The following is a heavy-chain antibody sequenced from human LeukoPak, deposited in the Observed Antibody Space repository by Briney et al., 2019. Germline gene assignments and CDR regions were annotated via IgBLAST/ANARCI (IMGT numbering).Heavy chain of an antibody. D-gene: IGHD2-8*01. Sequence: ASVKLSFNGSAYTLTELSIHWGRQPQAPGLGLKGVFDPEDGKTYYAHTFHGRVTMTEDTSTDTTYLELSSLRSEDTAVYYCATCLLEGVCYILGFDIWGEGTMVSVSS. CDR1: AYTLTELS. J-gene: IGHJ3*02. CDR2: FDPEDGKT. V-gene: IGHV1-24*01. CDR3: ATCLLEGVCYILGFDI.